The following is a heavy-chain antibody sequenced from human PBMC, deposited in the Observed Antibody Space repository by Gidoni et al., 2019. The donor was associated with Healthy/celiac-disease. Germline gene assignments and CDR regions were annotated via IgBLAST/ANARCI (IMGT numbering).Heavy chain of an antibody. V-gene: IGHV1-2*04. CDR3: ARSAGSSGWNYYYYGMDV. CDR1: GYTFTGYY. Sequence: QVQLVQSGAEVKKPGASVKVSCKASGYTFTGYYMHWVRQAPGQGLEWMGWINPNSGGTNYAQKFQGWVTMTRDTSISTAYMELSRLRSDDTAVYYCARSAGSSGWNYYYYGMDVWGQGTTVTVSS. D-gene: IGHD6-19*01. CDR2: INPNSGGT. J-gene: IGHJ6*02.